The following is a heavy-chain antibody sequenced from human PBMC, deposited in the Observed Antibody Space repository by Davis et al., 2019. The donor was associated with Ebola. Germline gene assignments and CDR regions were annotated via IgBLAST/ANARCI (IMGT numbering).Heavy chain of an antibody. CDR1: GYTFTSYD. V-gene: IGHV1-8*01. J-gene: IGHJ6*02. Sequence: ASVKVSCKASGYTFTSYDINWVRQATGQGLEWMGWMNPNSGNTGYAQKFQGRVTMTRNTSISTAYIELGSLRSEDTAMYYCARVRCISTNCYGVGSMDVWGQGTTVTVSS. CDR3: ARVRCISTNCYGVGSMDV. D-gene: IGHD2-2*01. CDR2: MNPNSGNT.